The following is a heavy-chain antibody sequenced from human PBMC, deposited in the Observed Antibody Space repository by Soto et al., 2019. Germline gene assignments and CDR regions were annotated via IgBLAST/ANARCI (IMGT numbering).Heavy chain of an antibody. J-gene: IGHJ6*02. Sequence: QVQLVQSGAEVKTPGSSVKVSCEASGGTFSTYPITWVRQAPGQGLEWMGGIIPIFNTTDYPQKFHGRVTIIADESPSTAYMELSSLTFEDTAVYYCARVLEVLRFEVDYHSYSGMDVWGQGTSVIVSS. V-gene: IGHV1-69*01. CDR3: ARVLEVLRFEVDYHSYSGMDV. D-gene: IGHD3-3*01. CDR2: IIPIFNTT. CDR1: GGTFSTYP.